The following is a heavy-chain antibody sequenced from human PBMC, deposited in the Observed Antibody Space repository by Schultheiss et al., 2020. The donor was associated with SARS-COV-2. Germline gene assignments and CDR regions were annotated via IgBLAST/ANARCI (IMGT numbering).Heavy chain of an antibody. Sequence: ASVKVSCKASGYTFTSYDINWVRQATGQGLEWMGWINPNSDDTNYAQKFQGRVTMTRDTSISTAYMELSRLRSDDTAVYYCAEGQLSPSHYWGQGTLVTVSS. V-gene: IGHV1-2*02. J-gene: IGHJ4*02. D-gene: IGHD5-18*01. CDR3: AEGQLSPSHY. CDR2: INPNSDDT. CDR1: GYTFTSYD.